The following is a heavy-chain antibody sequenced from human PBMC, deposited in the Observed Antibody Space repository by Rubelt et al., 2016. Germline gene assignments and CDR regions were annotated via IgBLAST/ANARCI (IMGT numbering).Heavy chain of an antibody. CDR3: AKTTVTRYYYYYMDV. V-gene: IGHV4-4*08. CDR2: IYQSGST. CDR1: GDSISSYY. D-gene: IGHD4-11*01. Sequence: QVQLQESGPGLVKPSETLSLTCTVSGDSISSYYWSWIRQPPGKGLQWIGTIYQSGSTFYNPSLNSLVSIYVHTSKNQLSLKLSSMTAAYTSVYYCAKTTVTRYYYYYMDVWGKGTTVTVSS. J-gene: IGHJ6*03.